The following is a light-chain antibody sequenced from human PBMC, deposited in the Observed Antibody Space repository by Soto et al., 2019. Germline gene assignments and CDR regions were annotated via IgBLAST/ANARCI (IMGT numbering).Light chain of an antibody. CDR1: QSVTTY. CDR2: DAT. Sequence: ELVLTQSPFTLSLSPGERATLSCRASQSVTTYLAWYQQKPGQPPRLLIDDATNRATGIPARFSGSGSGTDFTLTISSLQPEDFAVYYCQQRSNWPPLITFGQGTRLEIK. V-gene: IGKV3-11*01. J-gene: IGKJ5*01. CDR3: QQRSNWPPLIT.